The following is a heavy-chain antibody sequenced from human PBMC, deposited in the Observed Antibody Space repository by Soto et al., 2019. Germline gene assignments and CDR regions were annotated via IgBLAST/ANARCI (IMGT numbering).Heavy chain of an antibody. CDR1: GGSISSGGYS. CDR2: IYHSGST. Sequence: SETLSLTCAVSGGSISSGGYSWSWIRQPPGKGLEWIGYIYHSGSTYYNPSLKSRVTISVDRSKNQFSLKLSSVTAADTAVYYCARAVDTAMVEIWFDPWGQGTLVTVSS. V-gene: IGHV4-30-2*01. D-gene: IGHD5-18*01. CDR3: ARAVDTAMVEIWFDP. J-gene: IGHJ5*02.